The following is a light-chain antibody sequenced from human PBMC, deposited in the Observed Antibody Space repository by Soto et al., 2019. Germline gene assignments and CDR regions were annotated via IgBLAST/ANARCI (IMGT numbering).Light chain of an antibody. V-gene: IGLV2-14*01. J-gene: IGLJ1*01. CDR2: DVT. CDR1: SSDVGFYNH. Sequence: QSALTQPASVSGSPGQSITISCTGTSSDVGFYNHVSWYQQHPGKAPKLMISDVTNRPSGVSDRFSGSKSGNTASLTISGLQTEDEADYYCMSYTTSIIYVFGSGTKATVL. CDR3: MSYTTSIIYV.